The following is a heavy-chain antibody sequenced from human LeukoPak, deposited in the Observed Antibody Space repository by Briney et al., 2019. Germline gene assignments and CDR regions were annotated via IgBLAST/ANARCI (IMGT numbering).Heavy chain of an antibody. CDR2: ISSSTTYI. CDR1: GFSFSRYS. V-gene: IGHV3-21*01. CDR3: TRDLMDYDVSTGLHHYYMDV. J-gene: IGHJ6*02. Sequence: GGSLRLSCAASGFSFSRYSLSWVRQAPGKGLEWISLISSSTTYIYYADSVKGRFTISRDNAKNSVFLQMTSLRAEDTAVYYCTRDLMDYDVSTGLHHYYMDVWGQGTTVTVSS. D-gene: IGHD3-9*01.